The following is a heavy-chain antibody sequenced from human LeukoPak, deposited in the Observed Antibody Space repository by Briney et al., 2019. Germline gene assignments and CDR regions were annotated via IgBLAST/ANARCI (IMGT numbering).Heavy chain of an antibody. CDR2: ISWNSGSI. V-gene: IGHV3-9*01. CDR3: AKDLKTWYSSRVYGMDV. CDR1: GFTFDDYA. Sequence: GGSLRLSCAASGFTFDDYAMHWVRQAPGKGLEWVSGISWNSGSIGYADSVKGRFTISRDNAKNSLYLQMNSLRAEDTALYYCAKDLKTWYSSRVYGMDVWGQGTTVTVSS. J-gene: IGHJ6*02. D-gene: IGHD6-13*01.